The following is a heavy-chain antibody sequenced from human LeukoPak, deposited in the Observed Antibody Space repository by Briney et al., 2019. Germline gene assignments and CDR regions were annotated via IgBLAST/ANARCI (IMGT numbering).Heavy chain of an antibody. J-gene: IGHJ6*03. CDR2: IYHSGST. V-gene: IGHV4-39*02. CDR1: GGSISSSTYY. CDR3: ARGHLGDIVVVPASHYYYYYMDV. Sequence: SETLSLTCTVSGGSISSSTYYWAWIRQPPGKGLEWIGSIYHSGSTYYNPSLKSRVTISVDTSKNQFSLKLSSVTAADTAVYYCARGHLGDIVVVPASHYYYYYMDVWGKGTTVTVSS. D-gene: IGHD2-2*01.